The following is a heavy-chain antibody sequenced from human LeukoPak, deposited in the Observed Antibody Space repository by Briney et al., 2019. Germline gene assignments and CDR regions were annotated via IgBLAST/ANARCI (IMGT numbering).Heavy chain of an antibody. Sequence: PSETLSLTCTVSGGSISSSTSYWGRIRQPPGKGLEWIGNIYFRGSTYYNPSLKSRVTISVDTSKNQFSLKLSSVTAADTALYYCARLNSPGWFDPWGQGTLVTVSS. CDR1: GGSISSSTSY. V-gene: IGHV4-39*01. CDR2: IYFRGST. CDR3: ARLNSPGWFDP. J-gene: IGHJ5*02. D-gene: IGHD4-23*01.